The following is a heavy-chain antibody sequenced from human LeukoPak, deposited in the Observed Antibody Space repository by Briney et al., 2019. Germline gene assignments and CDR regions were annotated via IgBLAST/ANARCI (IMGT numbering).Heavy chain of an antibody. J-gene: IGHJ6*02. CDR2: IYYSGST. CDR1: GGSISSYY. CDR3: ARAGPARPSYSSGWGGYYYYYGMDV. D-gene: IGHD6-19*01. V-gene: IGHV4-59*01. Sequence: SETLSLTCTVSGGSISSYYWSWIRQPPGKRLEWIGYIYYSGSTNYNPSLKSRVTISVDTSKNQFSLKLSSVTAADTAVYYCARAGPARPSYSSGWGGYYYYYGMDVWGQGTTVTVSS.